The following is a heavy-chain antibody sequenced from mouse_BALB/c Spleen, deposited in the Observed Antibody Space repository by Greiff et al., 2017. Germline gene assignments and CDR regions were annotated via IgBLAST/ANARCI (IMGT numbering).Heavy chain of an antibody. CDR2: INPSTGYT. V-gene: IGHV1-7*01. J-gene: IGHJ1*01. D-gene: IGHD2-1*01. Sequence: QVQLQQSGAELAKPGASVKMSCKASGYTFTSYWMHWVKQRPGQGLEWIGYINPSTGYTEYNQKFKDKATLTADKSSSTAYMQLSSLTSEDSAVYYCARFYYGNYVDWYFDVWGAGTTVTVSS. CDR3: ARFYYGNYVDWYFDV. CDR1: GYTFTSYW.